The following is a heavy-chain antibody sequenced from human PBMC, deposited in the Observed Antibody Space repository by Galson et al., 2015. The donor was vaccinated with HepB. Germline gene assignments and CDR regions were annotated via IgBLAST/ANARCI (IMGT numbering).Heavy chain of an antibody. D-gene: IGHD3-3*01. V-gene: IGHV3-73*01. J-gene: IGHJ3*02. CDR3: TSPAPPLYYDFWSGRNLHAFDI. CDR2: IRSKANSYAT. Sequence: SLRLSCAASGFTFSGSAMHWVRQASGKGLEWVGRIRSKANSYATAYAASVKGRFTISRDDSKNTAYLQMNSLKTEDTAVYYCTSPAPPLYYDFWSGRNLHAFDIWGQGTMVTVSS. CDR1: GFTFSGSA.